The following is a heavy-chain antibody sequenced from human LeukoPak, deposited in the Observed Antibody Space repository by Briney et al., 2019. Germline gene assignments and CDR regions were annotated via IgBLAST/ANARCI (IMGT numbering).Heavy chain of an antibody. CDR2: IKSKTDGGTT. Sequence: GGSLRLSCAASGFTLSNAWMSWVRQAPGKGLEWVGRIKSKTDGGTTDYAAPVKGRFTISRDDSKNTLYLQMNSLKTEDTAVYYCTSHSSSWFTAYWGQGTLVTVSS. CDR1: GFTLSNAW. J-gene: IGHJ4*02. D-gene: IGHD6-13*01. V-gene: IGHV3-15*01. CDR3: TSHSSSWFTAY.